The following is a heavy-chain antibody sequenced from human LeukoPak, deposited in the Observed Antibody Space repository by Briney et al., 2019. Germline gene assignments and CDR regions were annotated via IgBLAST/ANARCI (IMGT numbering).Heavy chain of an antibody. J-gene: IGHJ4*02. D-gene: IGHD1-26*01. V-gene: IGHV3-30-3*01. CDR2: ISYDGSNK. Sequence: GGSLRLSCAASGFTFSSYAMHWVRQAPGKGLEWVAVISYDGSNKYYADSVKGRFTISRDNSKNTLYLQMNSLRAEDTAVYYCASGSYYLYWGQGTLVTVSS. CDR3: ASGSYYLY. CDR1: GFTFSSYA.